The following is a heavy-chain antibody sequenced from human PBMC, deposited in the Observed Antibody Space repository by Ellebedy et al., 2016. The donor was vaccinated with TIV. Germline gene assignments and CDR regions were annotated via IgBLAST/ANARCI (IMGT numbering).Heavy chain of an antibody. CDR1: GFTLSNYD. CDR2: IGAAGDP. D-gene: IGHD5-12*01. V-gene: IGHV3-13*05. J-gene: IGHJ6*03. Sequence: GGSLRLSCAASGFTLSNYDMQWVRQATGKGLEWVSAIGAAGDPYYPGSVKGRFTISRENAKNSLYLLMNGLRAGDTAVYYCARGRPETVQRGYDYYYYYYMDVWGKGTTVTVSS. CDR3: ARGRPETVQRGYDYYYYYYMDV.